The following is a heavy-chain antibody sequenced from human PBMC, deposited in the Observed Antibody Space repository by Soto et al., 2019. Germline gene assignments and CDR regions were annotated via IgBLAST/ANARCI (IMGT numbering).Heavy chain of an antibody. J-gene: IGHJ4*02. CDR1: GFTFSSYA. D-gene: IGHD5-18*01. V-gene: IGHV3-30-3*01. CDR3: ARDGEFRYSYGTYYFDY. Sequence: GGSMRLSCAASGFTFSSYAMHWVRQAPGKGLEWVAVISYDGSNKYYADSVKGRFTISRDNSKNTLYLQMNSLRAEDTAVYYCARDGEFRYSYGTYYFDYWGQGTLVTVSS. CDR2: ISYDGSNK.